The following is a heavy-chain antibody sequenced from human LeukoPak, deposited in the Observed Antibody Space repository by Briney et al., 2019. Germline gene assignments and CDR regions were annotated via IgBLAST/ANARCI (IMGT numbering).Heavy chain of an antibody. Sequence: GSLRLSCAASGFTFSYAWMSWVRQVPGKGLEWVGQIVSEIDGGTTDYAAPVKGRFTISRDDSKSTLYLQMNSLKIEDTAVYYCTTDEDWNYARKDVWGQGATVIVSS. CDR1: GFTFSYAW. CDR2: IVSEIDGGTT. V-gene: IGHV3-15*04. D-gene: IGHD1-7*01. CDR3: TTDEDWNYARKDV. J-gene: IGHJ6*02.